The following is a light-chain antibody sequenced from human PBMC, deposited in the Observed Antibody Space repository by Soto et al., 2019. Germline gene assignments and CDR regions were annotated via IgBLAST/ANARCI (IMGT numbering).Light chain of an antibody. CDR2: RSS. CDR3: QQCDRSPWT. J-gene: IGKJ1*01. V-gene: IGKV3-20*01. Sequence: EVLLTQSPGTLSVSPGERATLSCRASESVSSNYFVWYQQKPGQAPRLLLYRSSTRASGVPERFSGSVSGTDFPLTISRLEHEDFAVYYCQQCDRSPWTFGQGTTVEI. CDR1: ESVSSNY.